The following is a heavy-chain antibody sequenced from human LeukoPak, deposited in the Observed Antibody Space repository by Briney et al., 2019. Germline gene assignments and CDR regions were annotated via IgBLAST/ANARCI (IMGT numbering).Heavy chain of an antibody. CDR2: IYYSGST. J-gene: IGHJ5*02. V-gene: IGHV4-59*12. D-gene: IGHD6-19*01. CDR1: GGSFSGYY. Sequence: SETLSLTCAVYGGSFSGYYWSWIRQPPGKGLEWIGYIYYSGSTNYNPSLKSRVTISVDTSKNQFSLKLSSVTAADTAVYYCARAPAVAGTRLSWFDPWGQGTLVTVSS. CDR3: ARAPAVAGTRLSWFDP.